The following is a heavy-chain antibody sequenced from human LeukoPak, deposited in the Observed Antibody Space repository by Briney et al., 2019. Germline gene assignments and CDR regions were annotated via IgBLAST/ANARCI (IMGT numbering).Heavy chain of an antibody. J-gene: IGHJ3*02. D-gene: IGHD3-22*01. Sequence: ASETLSLTCTVSGGSISSGDYYWSWSRQPPGKGLGWIGYIYYSGSTYYNPSLKSRVTISVDTSKNQFSLKLSSVTAADTAVYYCARDVSYDSSAHDAFDIWGQGTMVTVSS. CDR1: GGSISSGDYY. CDR3: ARDVSYDSSAHDAFDI. V-gene: IGHV4-30-4*01. CDR2: IYYSGST.